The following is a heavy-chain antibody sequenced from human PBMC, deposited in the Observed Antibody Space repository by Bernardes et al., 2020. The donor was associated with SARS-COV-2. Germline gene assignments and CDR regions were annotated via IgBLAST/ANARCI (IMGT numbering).Heavy chain of an antibody. J-gene: IGHJ2*01. D-gene: IGHD5-18*01. CDR3: AHSYGYVRYFDL. CDR1: GFSLSHSGVG. V-gene: IGHV2-5*01. Sequence: SGHTLWKPTQTLTLTCPFSGFSLSHSGVGVGWIRQPPGKALEWLALIYWNDDKRYSPSLKSRLTITKDTSKNQVVLTMTNMDPVDTATYYCAHSYGYVRYFDLWGRGTLVTVSS. CDR2: IYWNDDK.